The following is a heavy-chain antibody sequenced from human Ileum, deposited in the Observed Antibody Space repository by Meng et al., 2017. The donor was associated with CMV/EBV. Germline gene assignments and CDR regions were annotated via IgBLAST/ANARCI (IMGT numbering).Heavy chain of an antibody. CDR2: MRYDGSDE. CDR3: AKDSGFWSPEY. D-gene: IGHD3-3*01. CDR1: GFSFSTYG. J-gene: IGHJ4*02. Sequence: GESLKISCAASGFSFSTYGMHWVRQAPGRGLEWVALMRYDGSDEYYADSVRGRFIISRDNSKNTLFLQMNSLRTEDTAVYYCAKDSGFWSPEYWGQGTLVTVSS. V-gene: IGHV3-30*02.